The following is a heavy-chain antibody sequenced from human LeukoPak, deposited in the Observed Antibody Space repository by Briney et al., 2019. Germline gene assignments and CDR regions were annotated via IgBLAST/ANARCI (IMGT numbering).Heavy chain of an antibody. V-gene: IGHV3-66*01. D-gene: IGHD3-10*01. CDR3: ARVLSGSGSYSYYYYYGMDV. J-gene: IGHJ6*02. CDR1: GFTVSSNY. Sequence: GGSLRLSCAASGFTVSSNYMSWVRQAPGKGLEWVSVVYSGGSTHYADSVKGRFTISRDNSKNTLYLHMNSLRAEDTAVYYCARVLSGSGSYSYYYYYGMDVWGQGTTVTVSS. CDR2: VYSGGST.